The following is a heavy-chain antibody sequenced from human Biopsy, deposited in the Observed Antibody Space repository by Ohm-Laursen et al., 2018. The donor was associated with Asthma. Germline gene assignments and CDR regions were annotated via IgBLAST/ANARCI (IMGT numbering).Heavy chain of an antibody. CDR1: GFTFSSYS. J-gene: IGHJ3*02. Sequence: GSLRLSCAASGFTFSSYSMNWVRQAPGKGLEWVSYISSSSTIYYADSVKGRFTISRDNAKNSLYLQMNSLRDEDTAVYYCAKERYYDFWSGYPIWGQGTMVTVSS. V-gene: IGHV3-48*02. D-gene: IGHD3-3*01. CDR2: ISSSSTI. CDR3: AKERYYDFWSGYPI.